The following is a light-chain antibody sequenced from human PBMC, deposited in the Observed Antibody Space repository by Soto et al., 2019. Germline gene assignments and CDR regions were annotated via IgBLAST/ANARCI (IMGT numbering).Light chain of an antibody. CDR1: QGITNR. J-gene: IGKJ1*01. CDR2: RAS. V-gene: IGKV1-5*03. Sequence: QVTLSQSLVSEXVGAXVTIXXRASQGITNRLAWYHQKPGKAPKLLTYRASNLKSGVPSRFSRSGSGTEFTLTISSLQPDDFATYYCQQYNGWAGTVGQGAK. CDR3: QQYNGWAGT.